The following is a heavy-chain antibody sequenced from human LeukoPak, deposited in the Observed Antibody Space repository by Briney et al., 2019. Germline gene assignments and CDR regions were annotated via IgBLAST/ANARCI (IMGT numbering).Heavy chain of an antibody. CDR1: GFTFSSYG. J-gene: IGHJ6*02. Sequence: GGSLRLSCAASGFTFSSYGMHWVRQAPGKGLEWVAVMSYDGSNKYYADSVKGRFTISRDNSKNTLYLQMNSLRAEDTAVYYCAKASNYYGMDVWGQGTTVTVSS. V-gene: IGHV3-30*18. CDR2: MSYDGSNK. CDR3: AKASNYYGMDV.